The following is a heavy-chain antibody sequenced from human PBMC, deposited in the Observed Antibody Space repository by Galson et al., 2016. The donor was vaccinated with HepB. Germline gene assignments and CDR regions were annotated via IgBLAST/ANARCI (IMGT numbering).Heavy chain of an antibody. CDR3: ARDPRIEVVPNS. D-gene: IGHD2-2*01. V-gene: IGHV4-39*07. J-gene: IGHJ4*02. CDR2: IFHSGTT. Sequence: SETLSLTCSVSGGSISSSRYYWGWIRQPPGKGLEWIGSIFHSGTTYYSPSLRGRVTMSLDRSKNQFSLNLISVTAADTAIYFCARDPRIEVVPNSWGQGTLVTVSS. CDR1: GGSISSSRYY.